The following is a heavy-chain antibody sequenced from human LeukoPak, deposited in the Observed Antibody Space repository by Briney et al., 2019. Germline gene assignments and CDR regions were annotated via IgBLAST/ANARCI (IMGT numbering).Heavy chain of an antibody. D-gene: IGHD1-26*01. CDR1: GFTFSSYG. CDR3: AKDHTVGATFGVYFDY. V-gene: IGHV3-23*01. CDR2: ISGSGGSI. J-gene: IGHJ4*02. Sequence: TGGSLRLSCEASGFTFSSYGMSWVRQAPGKGLEWVSGISGSGGSIYYADSLKGRFTISKDNSKNTLYLQMNSLRAEDTAVYYCAKDHTVGATFGVYFDYWGQGTLVTVSS.